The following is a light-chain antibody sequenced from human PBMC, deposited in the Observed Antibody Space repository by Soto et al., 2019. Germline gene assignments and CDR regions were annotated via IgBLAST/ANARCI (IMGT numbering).Light chain of an antibody. Sequence: EIVLTQSPGTLSLSPGERATLSCRASQSVTSNYLAWYQQKPGQAPSLLIYGASARAAGIPDRFSGSGTGTDFALTISGLEPEDFAVYFCQQYDSSPWTFGQGTKV. V-gene: IGKV3-20*01. CDR1: QSVTSNY. J-gene: IGKJ1*01. CDR2: GAS. CDR3: QQYDSSPWT.